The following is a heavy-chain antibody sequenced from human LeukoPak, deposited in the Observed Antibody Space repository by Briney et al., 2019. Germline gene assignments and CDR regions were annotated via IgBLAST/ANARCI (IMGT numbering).Heavy chain of an antibody. CDR2: INPNSGGT. CDR1: GNTFTGYY. D-gene: IGHD3-3*01. J-gene: IGHJ4*02. CDR3: ARDGPGTIFGVVIDRNFDY. Sequence: ASVKVSCKASGNTFTGYYMHWVRQAPGQGLEWMGWINPNSGGTNYAQKFQGRVTMTRDTSISTAYMELSRLRSDDTAVYYCARDGPGTIFGVVIDRNFDYWGQGTLVTVSS. V-gene: IGHV1-2*02.